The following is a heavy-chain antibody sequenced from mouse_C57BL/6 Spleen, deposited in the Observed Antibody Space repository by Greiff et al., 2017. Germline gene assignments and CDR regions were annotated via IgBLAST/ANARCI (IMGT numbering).Heavy chain of an antibody. CDR3: ARWGYDYDGSFDY. V-gene: IGHV1-55*01. J-gene: IGHJ2*01. D-gene: IGHD2-4*01. CDR2: IYPVSGST. Sequence: QVQLQQPGAELVKPGASVKMSCKASGYTFTSYWITWVKQRPGQGLEWIGDIYPVSGSTNYNEKFKSKATLTVDTSSSTAYMQLSSLTSEDSAVYYCARWGYDYDGSFDYWGQGTTLTVSS. CDR1: GYTFTSYW.